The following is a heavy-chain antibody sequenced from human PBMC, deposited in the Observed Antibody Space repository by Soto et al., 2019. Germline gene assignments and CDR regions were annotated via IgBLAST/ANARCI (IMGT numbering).Heavy chain of an antibody. J-gene: IGHJ5*02. CDR1: GGTFSSYA. CDR2: IIPIFGTA. CDR3: ARTPRPPPYDILTGYFPWFDP. Sequence: QVQLVQSGAEVKKPGSSVKVSCKASGGTFSSYAISWVRQAPGQGLEWMGGIIPIFGTANYAQKFQGRVTITADKSTSTAYMELSSLRSEDTAVYYCARTPRPPPYDILTGYFPWFDPWGQGTLVTVSS. D-gene: IGHD3-9*01. V-gene: IGHV1-69*06.